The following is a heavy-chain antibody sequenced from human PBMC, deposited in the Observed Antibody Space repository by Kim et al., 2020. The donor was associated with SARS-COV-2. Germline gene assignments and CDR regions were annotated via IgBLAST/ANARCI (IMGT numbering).Heavy chain of an antibody. Sequence: GNTKYSQKFQGRVTITRDTSASTAYMELSSLRSEDTAVYYCARGQYGAVYWGQGTLVTVSS. J-gene: IGHJ4*02. V-gene: IGHV1-3*01. CDR3: ARGQYGAVY. D-gene: IGHD4-17*01. CDR2: GNT.